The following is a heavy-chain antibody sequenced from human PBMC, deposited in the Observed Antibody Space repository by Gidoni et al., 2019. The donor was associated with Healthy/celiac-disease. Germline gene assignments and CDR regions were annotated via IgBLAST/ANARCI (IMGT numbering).Heavy chain of an antibody. CDR3: ARADSSVEMATMGFDN. V-gene: IGHV1-2*02. CDR1: GYTFPGYY. Sequence: QVQLVQSGAEVKKPGASVKVSCKASGYTFPGYYRHWVRQAPGQGLEWMGWINPNSGGTNYAQKFQGRVTMTRDTSISTAYMELSRLRSDDTAVYYCARADSSVEMATMGFDNWGQGILVTVSS. CDR2: INPNSGGT. J-gene: IGHJ4*02. D-gene: IGHD5-12*01.